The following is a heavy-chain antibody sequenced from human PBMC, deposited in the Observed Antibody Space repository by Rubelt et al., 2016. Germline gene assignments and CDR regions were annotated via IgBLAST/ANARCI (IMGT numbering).Heavy chain of an antibody. J-gene: IGHJ4*02. Sequence: QVQLQESGPGLVKSSETLSLTCSVSGDSVNTPTYYWSWIRQSPGRGLEWIGSIYFSGSTYYNPSLKSRVTISIDTSRNQFHLSLTAGTAADTAVHDCARHEEGSEASCYDIWGQGSLVTGSS. D-gene: IGHD2-2*01. CDR2: IYFSGST. CDR1: GDSVNTPTYY. V-gene: IGHV4-39*01. CDR3: ARHEEGSEASCYDI.